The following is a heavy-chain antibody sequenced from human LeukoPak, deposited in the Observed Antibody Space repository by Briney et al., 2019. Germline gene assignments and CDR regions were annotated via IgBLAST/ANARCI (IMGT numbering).Heavy chain of an antibody. CDR2: INPNSGGT. CDR1: GYTFTGYY. CDR3: ARFKGRGYCSGGSCPDRISWFDP. Sequence: ASVKVSCTASGYTFTGYYMHWVRQAPGQGLEWMGWINPNSGGTNYAQKFQGRVTMTRDTSISTAYMELSRLRSDDTAVYYCARFKGRGYCSGGSCPDRISWFDPWGQGTLVTVSS. V-gene: IGHV1-2*02. J-gene: IGHJ5*02. D-gene: IGHD2-15*01.